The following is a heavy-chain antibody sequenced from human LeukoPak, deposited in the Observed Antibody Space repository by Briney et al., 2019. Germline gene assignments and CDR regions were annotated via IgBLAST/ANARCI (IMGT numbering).Heavy chain of an antibody. J-gene: IGHJ6*02. CDR3: ARGVYGSGSYYGMDV. V-gene: IGHV1-8*01. CDR2: MNPKIGNT. Sequence: GASVKVSCKASGYTLTSYDLNWVRQATGQGPEWMGWMNPKIGNTGYAQKFQGRVTMTRNTSIGTAYMELSSLRSEDTAVYYCARGVYGSGSYYGMDVWGQGTTVTVSS. CDR1: GYTLTSYD. D-gene: IGHD3-10*01.